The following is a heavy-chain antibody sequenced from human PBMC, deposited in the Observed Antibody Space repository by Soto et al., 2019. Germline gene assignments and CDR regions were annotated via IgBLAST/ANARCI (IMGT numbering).Heavy chain of an antibody. CDR3: AKGPYLRFLEWLSHYGMDV. V-gene: IGHV3-23*01. CDR1: GFTFSSYA. J-gene: IGHJ6*02. Sequence: GGSLRLSCAASGFTFSSYAMSWVRQAPGKGLEWVSAISGSGGSTYYADSVKGRFTISRDNSKNTLYLQMNSLRAEDTAVYYCAKGPYLRFLEWLSHYGMDVWGQGTTVTVSS. CDR2: ISGSGGST. D-gene: IGHD3-3*01.